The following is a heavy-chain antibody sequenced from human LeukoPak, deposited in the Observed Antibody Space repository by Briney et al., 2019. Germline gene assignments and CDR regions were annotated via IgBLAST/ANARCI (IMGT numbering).Heavy chain of an antibody. CDR3: AKAPYYYGSGSYYSNYPYFDY. V-gene: IGHV3-23*01. J-gene: IGHJ4*02. CDR1: GFTFSSYA. CDR2: ISGSGGST. Sequence: GGSLRLSRAASGFTFSSYAMSWVRQAPGKGLEWVSAISGSGGSTYYADSVKGRFTISRDNSKNTLYLQMNSLRAEDTAVYYCAKAPYYYGSGSYYSNYPYFDYWGQGTLVTVSS. D-gene: IGHD3-10*01.